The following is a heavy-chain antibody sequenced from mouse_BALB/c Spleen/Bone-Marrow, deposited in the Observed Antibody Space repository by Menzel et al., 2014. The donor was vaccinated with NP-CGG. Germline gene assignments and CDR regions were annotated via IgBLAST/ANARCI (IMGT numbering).Heavy chain of an antibody. CDR2: INNNGGST. V-gene: IGHV5-6-3*01. Sequence: DVMLVESGRGLVQPGGSLKLSCVASGFTFSSYGMSWVRQTPDKRLELVATINNNGGSTYYPDSVKGQFTISRDNAKNTLCLQMSSLKSEDTAMYYCARVYGWYFDVWGAGTTVTVSS. J-gene: IGHJ1*01. CDR1: GFTFSSYG. CDR3: ARVYGWYFDV. D-gene: IGHD1-1*01.